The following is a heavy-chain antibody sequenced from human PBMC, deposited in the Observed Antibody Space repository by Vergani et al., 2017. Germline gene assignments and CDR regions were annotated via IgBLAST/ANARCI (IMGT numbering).Heavy chain of an antibody. CDR3: ARDWWRSVDY. Sequence: VQLVPSGAEVKKPGASVKVSCKASGYTFTSYYMHWVRQAPGQGLEWMGIINPSGGSKSYAQKLQGRVTMTRDTSTSTVYMELSSLRSDDTAGYYCARDWWRSVDYWGQGTLVTVSS. V-gene: IGHV1-46*01. D-gene: IGHD2-15*01. CDR1: GYTFTSYY. CDR2: INPSGGSK. J-gene: IGHJ4*02.